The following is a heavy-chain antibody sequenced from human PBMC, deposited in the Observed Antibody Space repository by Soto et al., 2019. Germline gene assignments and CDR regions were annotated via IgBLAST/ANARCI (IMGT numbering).Heavy chain of an antibody. CDR2: INHSGST. D-gene: IGHD3-16*02. V-gene: IGHV4-34*01. CDR3: ARGAYDYIWGSYRHCYMDV. J-gene: IGHJ6*03. Sequence: SETLSLTCAVYGGSFSGYYWSWIRQPPGKGLEWIGEINHSGSTNYNPSLKSRVTISVDTSKNQFSLKLSSVTAADTAVYYCARGAYDYIWGSYRHCYMDVWGKGTTVTVSS. CDR1: GGSFSGYY.